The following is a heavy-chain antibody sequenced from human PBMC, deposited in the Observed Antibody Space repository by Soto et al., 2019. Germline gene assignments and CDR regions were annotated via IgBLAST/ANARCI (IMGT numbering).Heavy chain of an antibody. J-gene: IGHJ5*02. CDR3: AREWQQLTS. CDR1: GFTFGTYA. Sequence: EVQLLESGGGLVQPGGSPRLSCAASGFTFGTYAMTWVRQVPGKGLEWVSSISASGGRTYYADSVKGRFTISRDNSKNTLYLQMSTLRVEDAAKYYCAREWQQLTSWGQGALVTVSS. D-gene: IGHD6-13*01. CDR2: ISASGGRT. V-gene: IGHV3-23*01.